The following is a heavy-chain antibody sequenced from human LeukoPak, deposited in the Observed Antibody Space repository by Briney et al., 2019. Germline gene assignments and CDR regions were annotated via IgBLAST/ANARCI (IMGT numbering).Heavy chain of an antibody. CDR2: IYYSGST. CDR1: GGSISSGGYY. D-gene: IGHD1-14*01. J-gene: IGHJ4*02. CDR3: ARHSKAATVDYFDS. Sequence: SETLSLTCTVSGGSISSGGYYWSWIRQHPGKGLEWIGYIYYSGSTYYNPSLKSRVTISVDTSKNQFSLKLSSVTAADTAVYYCARHSKAATVDYFDSWGQGTPVTVSS. V-gene: IGHV4-31*03.